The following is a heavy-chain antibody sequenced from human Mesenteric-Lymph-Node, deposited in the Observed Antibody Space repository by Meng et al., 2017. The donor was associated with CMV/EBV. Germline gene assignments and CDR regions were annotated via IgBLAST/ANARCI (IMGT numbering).Heavy chain of an antibody. Sequence: KACGYTFTGYYMHWVRQAPGQGREWMGRINPNSGGTNYAQKFQGRVTMTRDTSISTAYMELSRLRSDDTAVYYCARDRHQDYYGSGYWGQGTLVTVSS. CDR2: INPNSGGT. V-gene: IGHV1-2*06. D-gene: IGHD3-10*01. CDR3: ARDRHQDYYGSGY. J-gene: IGHJ4*02. CDR1: GYTFTGYY.